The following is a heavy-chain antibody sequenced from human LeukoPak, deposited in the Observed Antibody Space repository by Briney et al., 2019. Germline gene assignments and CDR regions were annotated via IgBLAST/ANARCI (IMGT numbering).Heavy chain of an antibody. CDR1: GYTFTGYY. Sequence: ASVKVSCKASGYTFTGYYMHWVRQAPGQGLEWMGWINPNSGGTNYAQKFQGRVTMTRDTSISTAYMELSRLRSDDTAVYYCAKFMSYSSGSTYFDYWGQGTLVTVSS. CDR2: INPNSGGT. J-gene: IGHJ4*02. CDR3: AKFMSYSSGSTYFDY. D-gene: IGHD6-19*01. V-gene: IGHV1-2*02.